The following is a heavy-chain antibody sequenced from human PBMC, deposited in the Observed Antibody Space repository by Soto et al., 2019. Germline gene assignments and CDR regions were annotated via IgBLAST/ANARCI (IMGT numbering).Heavy chain of an antibody. CDR1: GYTFSNYA. CDR2: IDESGTKI. CDR3: AKESLGRHFDFDY. Sequence: GGSLRLSCAASGYTFSNYALSWVRQAPGKGLEWVSGIDESGTKIYYADSVKGRFTISRDNSRNTLYLEANSLRAEDTAVYHCAKESLGRHFDFDYWGRGTLVTVSS. D-gene: IGHD3-10*01. V-gene: IGHV3-23*01. J-gene: IGHJ4*02.